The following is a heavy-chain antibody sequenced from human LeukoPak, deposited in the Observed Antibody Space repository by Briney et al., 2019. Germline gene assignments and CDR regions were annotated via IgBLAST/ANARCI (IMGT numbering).Heavy chain of an antibody. CDR1: GFTFSDYR. V-gene: IGHV3-21*01. CDR2: ISRSDTYI. J-gene: IGHJ4*02. CDR3: AREMPGASNAGFDS. Sequence: GGSLRLSCAASGFTFSDYRMNWVRQAPGKGLEWVSIISRSDTYIYYADSVKGRFTISRDNAKNSLYLQMNRRRDEDTSVCYCAREMPGASNAGFDSWGQGTRVTVSS. D-gene: IGHD2-8*02.